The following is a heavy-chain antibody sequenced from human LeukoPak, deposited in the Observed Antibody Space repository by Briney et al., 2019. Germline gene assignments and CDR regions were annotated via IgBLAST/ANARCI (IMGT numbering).Heavy chain of an antibody. D-gene: IGHD3-9*01. CDR2: INPNSGGI. Sequence: ASVKVSCKASGYTFTGYYIHWVRQAPGQGLEWMGWINPNSGGINYAQKFQVRGTMTRDTSISTAYMELSRLRSDDTAVYYCAIGGFDILTGYKKWGQGTLVTVSS. J-gene: IGHJ4*02. CDR3: AIGGFDILTGYKK. CDR1: GYTFTGYY. V-gene: IGHV1-2*02.